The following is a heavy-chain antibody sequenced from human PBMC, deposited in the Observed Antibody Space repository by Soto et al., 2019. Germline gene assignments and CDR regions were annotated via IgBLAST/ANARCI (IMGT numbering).Heavy chain of an antibody. CDR2: IKGDGSAT. D-gene: IGHD1-7*01. J-gene: IGHJ4*02. V-gene: IGHV3-74*01. CDR3: ARDPPQTETTWFDY. Sequence: EVQLVESGGGLVQPGGSLRLSCAASGFTFSNYWMHWVRQAPGKGLVWVSRIKGDGSATTYADSVKGRFTISRDNAKNTLYLQVNSLRAEDTAVYYCARDPPQTETTWFDYWGQGTLVTVSS. CDR1: GFTFSNYW.